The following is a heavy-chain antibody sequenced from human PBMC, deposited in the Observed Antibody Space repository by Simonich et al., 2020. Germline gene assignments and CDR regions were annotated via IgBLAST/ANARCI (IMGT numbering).Heavy chain of an antibody. Sequence: QVQLVQSGAEVKKPGASVKVSCKASGYTFTSYYMHWVRQAPGQGLEWMGIINPSGGSTSYAQKFKGRVTMTRDTSTSTVYMELSSLRSEDTAVYYCARTSIIGGITIFGVVIGGDYYYMDVWGKGTTVTVSS. CDR1: GYTFTSYY. CDR3: ARTSIIGGITIFGVVIGGDYYYMDV. J-gene: IGHJ6*03. V-gene: IGHV1-46*03. D-gene: IGHD3-3*01. CDR2: INPSGGST.